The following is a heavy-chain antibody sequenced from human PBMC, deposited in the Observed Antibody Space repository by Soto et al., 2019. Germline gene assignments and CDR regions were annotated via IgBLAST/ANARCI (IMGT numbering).Heavy chain of an antibody. CDR3: ARHRYSGTGNAWFYYNGMDV. J-gene: IGHJ6*02. Sequence: QLQLQESGPGLVKPSETLSLICTVSGASITDYYWSWIRQSPGKGLEWIGYISYSGSTNYRPTLMSRVAMSVDTSRNPLSRTLISVPSAASAVYYCARHRYSGTGNAWFYYNGMDVWGQGTTVTVSS. V-gene: IGHV4-59*01. CDR1: GASITDYY. D-gene: IGHD3-10*01. CDR2: ISYSGST.